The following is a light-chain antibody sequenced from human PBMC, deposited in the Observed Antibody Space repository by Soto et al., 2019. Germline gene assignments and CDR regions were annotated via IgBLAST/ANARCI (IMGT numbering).Light chain of an antibody. CDR1: QSVHSN. CDR2: GAS. V-gene: IGKV3-15*01. J-gene: IGKJ2*01. Sequence: EIVMTQSPNTVSVSPGDRATLSCRASQSVHSNLAWYQQKPGQAPRLLISGASTRAPGIPARFSGSGSGTNFTLSISGLQSEDFAVYYCQQYIDWPRYTFDQGTKLEIK. CDR3: QQYIDWPRYT.